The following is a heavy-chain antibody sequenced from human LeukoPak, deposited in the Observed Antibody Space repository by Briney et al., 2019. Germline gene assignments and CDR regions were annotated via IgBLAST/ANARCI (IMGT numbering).Heavy chain of an antibody. D-gene: IGHD5-12*01. CDR2: IYYSGST. Sequence: PSETLSLTCTVSGGSISSYYWSWIRQPPGKGLEWIGYIYYSGSTNYNPSLKSRVTISVDTSKNQFSLKLSSVTAADTAVYYCARHYGISGPQFDYWGQGTLVTVSS. J-gene: IGHJ4*02. CDR1: GGSISSYY. V-gene: IGHV4-59*08. CDR3: ARHYGISGPQFDY.